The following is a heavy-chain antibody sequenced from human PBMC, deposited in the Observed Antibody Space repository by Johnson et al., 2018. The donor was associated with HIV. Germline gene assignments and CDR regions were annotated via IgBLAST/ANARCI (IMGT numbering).Heavy chain of an antibody. CDR1: GFTFSSYS. Sequence: EVQLVESGGGLVQPGGSLRLSCAASGFTFSSYSMNWVRQAPGKGLEWVSYISSSGNTIYYADSVKGRITVSRDNAKNSLYLQMNSLRAEDTAVYYCARGGANSLKLFDIWGQGTMVTVS. V-gene: IGHV3-48*04. CDR2: ISSSGNTI. CDR3: ARGGANSLKLFDI. J-gene: IGHJ3*02. D-gene: IGHD4-23*01.